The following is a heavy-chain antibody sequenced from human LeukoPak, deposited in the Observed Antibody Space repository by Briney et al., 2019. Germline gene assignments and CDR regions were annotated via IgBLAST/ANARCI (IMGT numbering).Heavy chain of an antibody. D-gene: IGHD3-22*01. CDR3: ARQTGDSSGYYYKDYFDY. V-gene: IGHV4-39*01. J-gene: IGHJ4*02. Sequence: SSETLTLTCTVSGGSISSSSYYWGWIRQPPGKGLEWIGSIYYSAITYYNPSLKRRVTISVDTSKNQFSLKLSSVTAANTAVYYCARQTGDSSGYYYKDYFDYWGQGTLVTVSS. CDR2: IYYSAIT. CDR1: GGSISSSSYY.